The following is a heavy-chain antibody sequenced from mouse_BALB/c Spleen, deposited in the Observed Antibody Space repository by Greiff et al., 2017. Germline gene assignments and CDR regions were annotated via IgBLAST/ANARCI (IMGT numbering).Heavy chain of an antibody. CDR1: GFTFSDYY. CDR2: ISDGGSYT. J-gene: IGHJ3*01. D-gene: IGHD1-1*01. V-gene: IGHV5-4*02. CDR3: ASPHYYGSSYGFAY. Sequence: EVHLVESGGGLVKPGGSLKLSCAASGFTFSDYYMYWVRQTPEKRLEWVATISDGGSYTYYPDSVKGRFTISRDNAKNNLYLQMSSLKSEDTAMYYCASPHYYGSSYGFAYWGQGTLVTVSA.